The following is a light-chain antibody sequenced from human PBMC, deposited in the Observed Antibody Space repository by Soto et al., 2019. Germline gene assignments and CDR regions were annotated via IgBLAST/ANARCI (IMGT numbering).Light chain of an antibody. Sequence: SLQTQPASVSGSPGQSSNISCTGTISDVGGYNYVSWYQQHPGKAPKLMIYEVSNRPSGVSNRFSGSKSGNTASLTISGLQAEEEADYYCSSYTSSSTRLYVFGTGTKVTVL. CDR1: ISDVGGYNY. CDR3: SSYTSSSTRLYV. J-gene: IGLJ1*01. V-gene: IGLV2-14*01. CDR2: EVS.